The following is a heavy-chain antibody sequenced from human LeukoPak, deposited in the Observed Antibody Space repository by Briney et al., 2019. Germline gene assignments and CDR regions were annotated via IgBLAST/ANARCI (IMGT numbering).Heavy chain of an antibody. Sequence: GGSLRLSCAASGFTFDDYTMHWVRQAPGKGLEWVSLFSWDGGSKYYADSVKGRFTISRDNSKNSLYLQMNSLRTEDTALYYCTKGTESQGFFCNWGQGTLVNVSS. J-gene: IGHJ4*02. D-gene: IGHD3-3*01. CDR3: TKGTESQGFFCN. V-gene: IGHV3-43*01. CDR1: GFTFDDYT. CDR2: FSWDGGSK.